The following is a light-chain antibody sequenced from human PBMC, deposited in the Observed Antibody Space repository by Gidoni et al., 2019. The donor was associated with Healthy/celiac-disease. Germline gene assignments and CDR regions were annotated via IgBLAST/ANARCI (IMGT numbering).Light chain of an antibody. CDR1: QRVSSN. Sequence: EIVLTQSPATLSVSPGERATLSCRASQRVSSNLAWYQQKPGQAHRLLIYGASTRATGIPARFSGSGSGTEFTFTISSLQSEDFAVYDCQQYNNWPLTFGQGTRLEIK. CDR2: GAS. CDR3: QQYNNWPLT. V-gene: IGKV3-15*01. J-gene: IGKJ5*01.